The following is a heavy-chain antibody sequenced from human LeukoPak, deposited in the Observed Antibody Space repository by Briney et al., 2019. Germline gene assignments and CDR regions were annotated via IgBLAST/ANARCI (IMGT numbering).Heavy chain of an antibody. CDR3: ARDSSSSLPDY. J-gene: IGHJ4*02. CDR1: GYTFIGYY. Sequence: ASVKVSCKASGYTFIGYYMHWVRQAPGQGLEWMGWINPNSGGTNYAQKFQGRVTMTRDTSISAAYMELSRLRSDDTAVYYCARDSSSSLPDYWGQATLVTVSS. D-gene: IGHD6-6*01. CDR2: INPNSGGT. V-gene: IGHV1-2*02.